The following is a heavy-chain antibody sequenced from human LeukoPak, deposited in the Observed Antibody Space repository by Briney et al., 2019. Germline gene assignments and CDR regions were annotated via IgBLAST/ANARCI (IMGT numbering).Heavy chain of an antibody. D-gene: IGHD1-26*01. CDR2: INHSGST. Sequence: PSETLSLTCAVYGGSSSGYYWSWIRQPPGKGLEWIGEINHSGSTNCIPSLKSRVTMSVDTSKNQFSLKLSSVTAADTAVYYCARATGGATPFDYWGQGTLVTVSS. CDR1: GGSSSGYY. CDR3: ARATGGATPFDY. J-gene: IGHJ4*02. V-gene: IGHV4-34*01.